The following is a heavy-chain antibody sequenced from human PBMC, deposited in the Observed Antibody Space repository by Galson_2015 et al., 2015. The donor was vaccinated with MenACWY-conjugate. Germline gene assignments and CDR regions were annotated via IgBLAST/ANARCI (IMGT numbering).Heavy chain of an antibody. Sequence: SVKVSCKASGGTFSSYAISWVRQAPGQGLEWMGGIIPIFGTANYAQKFQGRVTITADKSTSTAYMELSSLRSGDTAVYYCASNGGVGAPSYFDYWGQGTLVTVSS. CDR3: ASNGGVGAPSYFDY. V-gene: IGHV1-69*06. J-gene: IGHJ4*02. CDR2: IIPIFGTA. D-gene: IGHD1-26*01. CDR1: GGTFSSYA.